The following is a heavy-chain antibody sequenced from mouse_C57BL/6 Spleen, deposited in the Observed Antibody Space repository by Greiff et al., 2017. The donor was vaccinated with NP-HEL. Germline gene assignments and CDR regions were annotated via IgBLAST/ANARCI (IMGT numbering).Heavy chain of an antibody. CDR1: GYTFTSFW. CDR3: AKGGYDGTSYYAMDY. CDR2: IHPSDSDT. Sequence: QVQLQQPGAELVKPGASVKVSCKASGYTFTSFWMHWVKQRPGQGLEWIGRIHPSDSDTNYNQKFKGKATLTVDKSSSTAYMQLSSLTSEDSAVYYCAKGGYDGTSYYAMDYWGQGTSVTVSS. V-gene: IGHV1-74*01. J-gene: IGHJ4*01. D-gene: IGHD2-2*01.